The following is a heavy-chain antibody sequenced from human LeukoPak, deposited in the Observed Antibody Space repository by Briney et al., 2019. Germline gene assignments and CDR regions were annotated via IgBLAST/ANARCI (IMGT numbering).Heavy chain of an antibody. V-gene: IGHV3-30*03. J-gene: IGHJ4*02. Sequence: GRSLRLSCAASGFTFSSYGMHWVRQAPGKGLEWVAVISYDGSNKYYADSVKGRFTISRDNSKNTLYLQMNSLRAEGTAVYYCARVYSGFDYWGQGTLVTVSS. CDR1: GFTFSSYG. D-gene: IGHD4-11*01. CDR3: ARVYSGFDY. CDR2: ISYDGSNK.